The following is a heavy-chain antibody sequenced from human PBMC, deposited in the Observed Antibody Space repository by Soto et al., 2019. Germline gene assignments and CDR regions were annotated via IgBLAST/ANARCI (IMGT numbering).Heavy chain of an antibody. Sequence: GASVKVSCKASGYTFTSYAMHWVRQAPGQRLEWMGWINAGNGNTNYAQNFQGRVTMTTDTSTSTAYMELRSLRSDDTAVYYCARGGTAIDYWGQGTLVTVSS. CDR2: INAGNGNT. V-gene: IGHV1-3*01. D-gene: IGHD3-16*01. CDR3: ARGGTAIDY. CDR1: GYTFTSYA. J-gene: IGHJ4*02.